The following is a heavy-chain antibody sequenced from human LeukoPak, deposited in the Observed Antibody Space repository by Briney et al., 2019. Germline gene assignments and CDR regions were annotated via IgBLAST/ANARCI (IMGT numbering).Heavy chain of an antibody. Sequence: SETLSLTCAVYGGSFSGYYWSWIRQPPGKGLEWIGEINHSGSTNYNPSLKSRVTISVVTSKNQFSLKLSSVTAADTAVYYCARENSYGQYYFGYWGQGTLVTVSS. CDR3: ARENSYGQYYFGY. D-gene: IGHD5-18*01. CDR2: INHSGST. J-gene: IGHJ4*02. V-gene: IGHV4-34*01. CDR1: GGSFSGYY.